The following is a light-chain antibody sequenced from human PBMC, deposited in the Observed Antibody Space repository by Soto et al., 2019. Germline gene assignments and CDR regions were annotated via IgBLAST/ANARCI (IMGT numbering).Light chain of an antibody. Sequence: EIVLTQSPGTLSLSPGERATLSCRASQSVSSSYFAWYQQKPGQAPGLLIYGASIRATGIPDRFSGSGSGTDFTLTISRLEPEDSAVYYCQQYGNSRWAFGQGTKVEIK. V-gene: IGKV3-20*01. CDR1: QSVSSSY. J-gene: IGKJ1*01. CDR3: QQYGNSRWA. CDR2: GAS.